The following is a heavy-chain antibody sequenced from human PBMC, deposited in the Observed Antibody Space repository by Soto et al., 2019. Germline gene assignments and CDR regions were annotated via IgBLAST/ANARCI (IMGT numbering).Heavy chain of an antibody. CDR2: ISSSSSTI. CDR1: GFTFSSYS. CDR3: AREAYDILTGFIDY. Sequence: GGSLRLSCAASGFTFSSYSMNWVRQAPGKGLEWVSYISSSSSTIDYADSVKGRFTISRDNAKNSLYLQMNSLRDEDTAVYYCAREAYDILTGFIDYWGQGTLVTVSS. J-gene: IGHJ4*02. D-gene: IGHD3-9*01. V-gene: IGHV3-48*02.